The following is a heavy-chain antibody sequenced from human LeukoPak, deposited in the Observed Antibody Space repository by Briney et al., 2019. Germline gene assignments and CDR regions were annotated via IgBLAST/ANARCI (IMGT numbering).Heavy chain of an antibody. J-gene: IGHJ4*02. CDR2: IKQDGSKK. CDR3: AKDSGYDSSGYYGY. CDR1: GFPFSSYW. V-gene: IGHV3-7*03. D-gene: IGHD3-22*01. Sequence: GGSLRLSCVASGFPFSSYWMTWVRQAPGKGLEWVANIKQDGSKKSYVDSAKGRFTISRDNAKNSLYLQMNSLRAEDTALYYCAKDSGYDSSGYYGYWGQGTLVTVSS.